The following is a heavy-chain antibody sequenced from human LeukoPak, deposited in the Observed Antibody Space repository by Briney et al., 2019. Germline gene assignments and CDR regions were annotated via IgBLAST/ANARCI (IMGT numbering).Heavy chain of an antibody. D-gene: IGHD3-9*01. CDR2: IHYTGNT. CDR1: GGSISSSSYY. V-gene: IGHV4-61*01. CDR3: ARDGAGMTGTGLDY. Sequence: PSETLSLTCTVSGGSISSSSYYWGWIRQPPGKGLEWLGYIHYTGNTIYNPSLKSRFTISMDTAKNQFSLKVSSVTAADTAVYYCARDGAGMTGTGLDYWGQGILATVSS. J-gene: IGHJ4*02.